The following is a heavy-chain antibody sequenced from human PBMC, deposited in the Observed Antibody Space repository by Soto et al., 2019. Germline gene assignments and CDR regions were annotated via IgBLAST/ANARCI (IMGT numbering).Heavy chain of an antibody. Sequence: QVQLVQSGAEVKKPGASVKVSCKVSGYTLTELSMHWVRQAPGKGLEWMGGFDPEDGETIYAQKFQGRVTMTEDTSTDTAYMELSSLRSEDTAVYYCATGGYCISTSCYGPYDYGMDVWGQGTTVTVSS. V-gene: IGHV1-24*01. CDR1: GYTLTELS. J-gene: IGHJ6*02. D-gene: IGHD2-2*01. CDR3: ATGGYCISTSCYGPYDYGMDV. CDR2: FDPEDGET.